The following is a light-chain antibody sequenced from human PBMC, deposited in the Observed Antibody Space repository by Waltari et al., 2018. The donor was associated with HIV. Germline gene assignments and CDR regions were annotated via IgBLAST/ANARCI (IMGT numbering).Light chain of an antibody. CDR1: NSDVGGYNH. CDR2: DVS. J-gene: IGLJ2*01. CDR3: SSYTSSSTVV. Sequence: QSALTQPASVSGSPGQSITISCPGTNSDVGGYNHVSWYQQYPGKAPKLMIYDVSNRPSGVSNRFSASKSGNTASLTISGLQAEDEADYYCSSYTSSSTVVFGGGTKLTVL. V-gene: IGLV2-14*01.